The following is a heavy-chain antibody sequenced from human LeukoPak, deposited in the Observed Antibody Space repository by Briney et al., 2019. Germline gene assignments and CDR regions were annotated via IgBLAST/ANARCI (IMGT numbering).Heavy chain of an antibody. D-gene: IGHD4-17*01. CDR3: AKVQYGDYELDY. V-gene: IGHV1-69*04. CDR2: IIPILGIA. CDR1: GGTFSSYA. J-gene: IGHJ4*02. Sequence: GASVKVSCKASGGTFSSYAISWVRQAPGQGLEWMGRIIPILGIANYAQKFQGRVTITADKSTSTAYMELSSLRSEDTAVYYCAKVQYGDYELDYWGQGTLVTVSS.